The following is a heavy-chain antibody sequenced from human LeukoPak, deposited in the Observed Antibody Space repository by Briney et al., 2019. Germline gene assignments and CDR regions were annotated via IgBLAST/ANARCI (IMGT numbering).Heavy chain of an antibody. CDR1: GGSFSSDGYN. V-gene: IGHV4-30-2*01. J-gene: IGHJ4*02. D-gene: IGHD6-13*01. CDR2: IYHGGTT. Sequence: PSQTLSLTCTVSGGSFSSDGYNWSWIRQPPGKGLEWIGYIYHGGTTNYNPALKSRVTISIDMSKNQFSLKLSSVTAADTAVYYCAREVSSRGSYYFDSWGQGTLVTVSS. CDR3: AREVSSRGSYYFDS.